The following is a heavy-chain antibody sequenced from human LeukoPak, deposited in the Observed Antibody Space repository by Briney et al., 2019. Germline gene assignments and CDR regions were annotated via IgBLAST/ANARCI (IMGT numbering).Heavy chain of an antibody. CDR1: GFTFSSYG. CDR2: ISYDGSNK. J-gene: IGHJ4*02. CDR3: ARGGYDNYYGYFDY. V-gene: IGHV3-30*03. Sequence: GGSLRLSCAASGFTFSSYGMHWVRQAPGKGLEWVAVISYDGSNKYYADSVKGRFTISRDNSKNTLYLQMNSLRAEDTAVYYCARGGYDNYYGYFDYWGQGTLVTVSS. D-gene: IGHD3-9*01.